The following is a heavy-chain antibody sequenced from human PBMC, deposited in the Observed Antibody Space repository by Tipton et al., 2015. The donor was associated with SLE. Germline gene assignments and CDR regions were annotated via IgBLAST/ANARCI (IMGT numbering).Heavy chain of an antibody. CDR2: ISTYNGNT. V-gene: IGHV1-18*01. CDR1: GYTLASYG. Sequence: QVQLVQSGAEVKKPGASVKISCKASGYTLASYGISWVRQAPGQGLEWMGWISTYNGNTNYAQKLQGRVTMTSDTSTSTAYMELRSLRSDDTAIYYCARVRVDTAMGVFDFWGQGTLVTVSS. CDR3: ARVRVDTAMGVFDF. J-gene: IGHJ4*02. D-gene: IGHD5-18*01.